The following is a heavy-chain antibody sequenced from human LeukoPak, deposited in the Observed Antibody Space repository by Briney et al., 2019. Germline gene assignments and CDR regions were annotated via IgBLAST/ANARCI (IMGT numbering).Heavy chain of an antibody. V-gene: IGHV3-7*03. Sequence: AGGSLRLSCAASGFTFTNAWMHWVRQAPGKGLEWVANIKQDGSEKYYVDSVKGRFTISRDNAKNPLYLQMNSLRAEDTAVYYCARDRKLVRVYFDYWGQGTLVTVSS. CDR1: GFTFTNAW. J-gene: IGHJ4*02. CDR3: ARDRKLVRVYFDY. D-gene: IGHD1-1*01. CDR2: IKQDGSEK.